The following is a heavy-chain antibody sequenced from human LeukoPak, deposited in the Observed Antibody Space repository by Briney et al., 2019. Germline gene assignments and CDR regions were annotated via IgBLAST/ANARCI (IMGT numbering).Heavy chain of an antibody. J-gene: IGHJ5*02. D-gene: IGHD5-18*01. CDR1: GGSFSGYY. CDR3: ARSSYGYRGWFDP. V-gene: IGHV4-34*01. Sequence: NPSETLSLTCAVYGGSFSGYYWSWIRQPPGKGLEWIGEINHSGSTNYNPSLKSRVTISVDTSKNQFYLKLSSVTAADTAVYYCARSSYGYRGWFDPWGQGTLVTVSS. CDR2: INHSGST.